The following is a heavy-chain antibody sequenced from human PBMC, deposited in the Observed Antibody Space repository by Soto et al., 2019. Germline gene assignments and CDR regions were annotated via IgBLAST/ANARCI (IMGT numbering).Heavy chain of an antibody. D-gene: IGHD2-21*01. J-gene: IGHJ3*02. CDR1: GFTVSSNY. CDR2: IYSGGST. Sequence: PGGSLRLSCAAFGFTVSSNYMSWVRQAPGKGLDWVSVIYSGGSTYYADSVKGRFPISRDNSKNTLYLQMNSLRAEDTAVYYCAREWGWGLLPSGGDFDIWGLRTMVTV. CDR3: AREWGWGLLPSGGDFDI. V-gene: IGHV3-53*01.